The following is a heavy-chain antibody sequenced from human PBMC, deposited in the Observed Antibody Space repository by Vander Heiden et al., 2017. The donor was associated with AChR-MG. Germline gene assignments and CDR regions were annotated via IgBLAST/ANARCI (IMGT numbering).Heavy chain of an antibody. Sequence: EVQLVESGGGLVKPGGSLRLSCAASGFTFSSYSMNWVRQAPGKGLEWVSSISSSSSYIYYADSVKGRFTISRDNAKNSLYLQMNSLRAEDTAVYYCARDTNPVVGDYYYYGMDVWGQGTTVTVSS. V-gene: IGHV3-21*01. D-gene: IGHD3-16*01. CDR2: ISSSSSYI. CDR3: ARDTNPVVGDYYYYGMDV. J-gene: IGHJ6*02. CDR1: GFTFSSYS.